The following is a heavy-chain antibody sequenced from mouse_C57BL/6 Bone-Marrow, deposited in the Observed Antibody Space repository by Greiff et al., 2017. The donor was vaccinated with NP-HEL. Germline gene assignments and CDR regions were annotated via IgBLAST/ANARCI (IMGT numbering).Heavy chain of an antibody. J-gene: IGHJ3*01. CDR1: GYTFTDYY. CDR3: ARRGAIAY. CDR2: INPNNGGT. V-gene: IGHV1-26*01. Sequence: EVQLQQSGPELVKPGASVKISCKASGYTFTDYYMNWVKQSHGKSLEWIGDINPNNGGTSYNQKFKGKATLTVDKSSSTAYMELRSLTSEDSAVYYCARRGAIAYWGQGTLVTVSA.